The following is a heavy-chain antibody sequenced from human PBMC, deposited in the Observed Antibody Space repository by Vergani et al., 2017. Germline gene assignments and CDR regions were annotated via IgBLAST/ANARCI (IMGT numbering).Heavy chain of an antibody. D-gene: IGHD5-24*01. CDR3: GRGSDNYN. CDR1: GFTFSSHA. CDR2: IKNTGVST. V-gene: IGHV3-23*01. J-gene: IGHJ4*02. Sequence: EVQLLQSEGAVVQPGGPLRLSCVASGFTFSSHAMSWVRQGHGQGLEWVSSIKNTGVSTHYADSVKGRFTISRDNSKNTLYLQMNSLRVEDTAVYYCGRGSDNYNWGQGTLVTVSS.